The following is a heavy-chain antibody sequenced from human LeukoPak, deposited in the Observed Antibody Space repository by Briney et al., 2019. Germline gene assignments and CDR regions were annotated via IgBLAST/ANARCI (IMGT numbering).Heavy chain of an antibody. V-gene: IGHV4-39*02. J-gene: IGHJ3*02. CDR3: ARDRRPTDPGPVITNDAFDI. D-gene: IGHD3-22*01. CDR1: GASISSSSYY. CDR2: IYDSGST. Sequence: PSETLSLTCTVSGASISSSSYYWGWIRQPPGKGLEWIGSIYDSGSTYYNTSLKSRVTISVDTSKNQFSLKLSSVTAADTAVYYCARDRRPTDPGPVITNDAFDIWGQGTMVTVSS.